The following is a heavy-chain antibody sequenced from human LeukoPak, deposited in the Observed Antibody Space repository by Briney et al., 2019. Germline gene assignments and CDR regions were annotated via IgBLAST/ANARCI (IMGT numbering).Heavy chain of an antibody. CDR1: GYTSTSDY. CDR2: INPSGDTT. Sequence: ASVKVSRKASGYTSTSDYMHWVRQAPGQGLEWMGIINPSGDTTSYAEKFQGRITMTRDMSTSTVYMELSSLRSEDTAVYYCARAGRDGYNSGSYYFDYWGQGTLVTVSS. D-gene: IGHD5-24*01. V-gene: IGHV1-46*01. CDR3: ARAGRDGYNSGSYYFDY. J-gene: IGHJ4*02.